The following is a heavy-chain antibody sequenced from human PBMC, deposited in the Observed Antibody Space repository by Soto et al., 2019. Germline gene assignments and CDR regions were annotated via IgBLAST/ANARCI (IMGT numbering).Heavy chain of an antibody. D-gene: IGHD2-21*02. J-gene: IGHJ3*02. V-gene: IGHV4-39*01. CDR2: IYYSGST. Sequence: QLQLQESGPGLVKPSETLSLTCTVSGGSISSSSYYWGWIRQPPGKGLEWIGSIYYSGSTYYNPSLKSRVTISVDTSKNQFSLKLSSVTAADTAVYYCARRYVVVTDAFDIWGQGTMVTVSS. CDR1: GGSISSSSYY. CDR3: ARRYVVVTDAFDI.